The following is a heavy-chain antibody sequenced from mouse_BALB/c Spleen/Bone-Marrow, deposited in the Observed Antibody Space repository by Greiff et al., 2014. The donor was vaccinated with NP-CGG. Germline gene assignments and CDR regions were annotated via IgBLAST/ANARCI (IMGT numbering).Heavy chain of an antibody. Sequence: LPPAGPGPGKTFQSLSPPRTVTGYSNTSDYSWDWVRQFSGKKMEWMGYISYSGSTGYNPSLKSRISITRDTSKNQFFLQLNSVTTEDTATYYCAIKPYYSWFAYWGQGTLVTVSA. CDR2: ISYSGST. CDR3: AIKPYYSWFAY. CDR1: GYSNTSDYS. D-gene: IGHD2-10*01. V-gene: IGHV3-2*02. J-gene: IGHJ3*01.